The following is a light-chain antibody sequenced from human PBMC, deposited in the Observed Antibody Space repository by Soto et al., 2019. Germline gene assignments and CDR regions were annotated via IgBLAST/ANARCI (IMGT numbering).Light chain of an antibody. Sequence: QSALTQPSSVSGSPGQSVTISCTGTSSDVGSYNRVSWYQQPPGTAPKLLIYDVSNQPSGVPDRFSGSKSGNAASLTISGLQAEDEADYSCSSYTSSSTYVFGTGTKVTVL. CDR2: DVS. CDR3: SSYTSSSTYV. CDR1: SSDVGSYNR. J-gene: IGLJ1*01. V-gene: IGLV2-18*02.